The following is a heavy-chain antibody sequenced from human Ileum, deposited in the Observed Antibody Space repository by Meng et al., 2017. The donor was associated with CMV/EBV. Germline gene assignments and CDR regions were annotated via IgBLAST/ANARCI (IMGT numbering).Heavy chain of an antibody. D-gene: IGHD1-26*01. Sequence: SGYTFTNYYMQWVRQAPGQGLEWMGIINPSGGSTSYPQKFQGRVTMTRDTSTSTFYLELSSLTSDDTAVYYCARDAFSGYYYYGMDVWGQGTMVTVSS. CDR2: INPSGGST. J-gene: IGHJ6*02. CDR1: GYTFTNYY. CDR3: ARDAFSGYYYYGMDV. V-gene: IGHV1-46*01.